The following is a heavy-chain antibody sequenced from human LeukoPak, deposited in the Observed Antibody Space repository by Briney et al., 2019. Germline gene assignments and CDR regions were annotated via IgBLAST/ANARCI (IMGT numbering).Heavy chain of an antibody. J-gene: IGHJ6*03. CDR1: GYSISSGYY. CDR3: ARGVRYSRYYYYYYMDV. CDR2: IYHSGST. V-gene: IGHV4-38-2*02. Sequence: PSETLSLTCTVSGYSISSGYYWGWIRQPPGKGLEWIGSIYHSGSTYYNPSLKSRVTISVDTSKNQFSLKLSSVTAADTAVYYCARGVRYSRYYYYYYMDVWGKGTTVTVSS. D-gene: IGHD5-18*01.